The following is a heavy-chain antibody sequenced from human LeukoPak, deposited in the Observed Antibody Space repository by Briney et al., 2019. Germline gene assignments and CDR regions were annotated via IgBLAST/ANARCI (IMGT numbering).Heavy chain of an antibody. Sequence: GGSLRLSCAASGFTFSSYAMSWVRQAPGKGLEWVSAISGSGGSTYCADSVKGRFTISRDNSKNTLYLQMNSLRAEDTAVYYCAKDHGLYSSSWYDYWGQGTLVTVSS. D-gene: IGHD6-13*01. CDR3: AKDHGLYSSSWYDY. J-gene: IGHJ4*02. V-gene: IGHV3-23*01. CDR1: GFTFSSYA. CDR2: ISGSGGST.